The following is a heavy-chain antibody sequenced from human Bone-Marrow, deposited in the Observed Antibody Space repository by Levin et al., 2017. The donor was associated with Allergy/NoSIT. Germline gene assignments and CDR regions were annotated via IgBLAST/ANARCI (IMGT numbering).Heavy chain of an antibody. Sequence: SCVASGLTLSSYGMHWVRQAPGKGLEWVAVSSHDGTNKHYADSVKGRFTISRDNSKKTLYLEMTSLRHEDTAVYFCAKDQRGEYCTDGTCYLAMDVWGQGITVTVSS. CDR2: SSHDGTNK. CDR3: AKDQRGEYCTDGTCYLAMDV. CDR1: GLTLSSYG. J-gene: IGHJ6*02. D-gene: IGHD2-8*01. V-gene: IGHV3-30*18.